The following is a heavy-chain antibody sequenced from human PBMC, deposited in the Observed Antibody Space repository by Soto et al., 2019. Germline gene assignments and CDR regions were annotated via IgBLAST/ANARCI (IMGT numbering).Heavy chain of an antibody. CDR3: ARNKRETGDFDY. V-gene: IGHV1-8*01. Sequence: ASVKVSCKASGYTFTNYDINWMRQATGQGLEWMGWMNPNSGNTGYAQKFQGRVTMTRSTSISTAYMELSSLESEDTAVYYCARNKRETGDFDYWGQGTLVTVSS. D-gene: IGHD7-27*01. CDR1: GYTFTNYD. CDR2: MNPNSGNT. J-gene: IGHJ4*02.